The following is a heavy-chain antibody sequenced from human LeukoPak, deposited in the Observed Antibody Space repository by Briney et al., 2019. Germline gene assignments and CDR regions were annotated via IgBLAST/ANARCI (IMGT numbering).Heavy chain of an antibody. CDR3: STNGGGPGGY. J-gene: IGHJ4*02. CDR1: GFTFSDYT. CDR2: IWYDGSNK. Sequence: GGSLRLSCAASGFTFSDYTIHWVRQAPGKGLELVAVIWYDGSNKYYADSVKGRFTISRDNSKNTLYLQMNSLRAEDTAMYYCSTNGGGPGGYWGQGTLVTVSS. V-gene: IGHV3-33*01. D-gene: IGHD2-8*01.